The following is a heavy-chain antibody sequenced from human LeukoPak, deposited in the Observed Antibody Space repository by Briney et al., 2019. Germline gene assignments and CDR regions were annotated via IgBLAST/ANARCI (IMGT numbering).Heavy chain of an antibody. CDR1: GFTFSSYA. CDR2: ISYDGSNK. V-gene: IGHV3-30-3*01. CDR3: ARDTELAAGAAFDI. D-gene: IGHD6-6*01. J-gene: IGHJ3*02. Sequence: GRSLRLSCAASGFTFSSYAMHWVRQAPGKGLEWVAVISYDGSNKYYADSVKGRFTISRDNSKNTLYLQMNSLGAEDTAVYYCARDTELAAGAAFDIWGQGTMVTVSS.